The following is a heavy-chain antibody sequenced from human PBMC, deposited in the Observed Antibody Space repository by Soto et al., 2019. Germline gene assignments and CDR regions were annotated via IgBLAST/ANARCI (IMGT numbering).Heavy chain of an antibody. D-gene: IGHD6-19*01. Sequence: EVQLVESGGGLVQPGGSLRLSCAASGFTFSSYSMNWVRQAPGKGLEWVSYISSSSSTIYYADSVKGRFTISRDNAKNSMYPQMNSLRAEDTAVYSCAREGSRGWNGLIWFDTWGQGTLVTVSS. J-gene: IGHJ5*02. CDR1: GFTFSSYS. V-gene: IGHV3-48*01. CDR3: AREGSRGWNGLIWFDT. CDR2: ISSSSSTI.